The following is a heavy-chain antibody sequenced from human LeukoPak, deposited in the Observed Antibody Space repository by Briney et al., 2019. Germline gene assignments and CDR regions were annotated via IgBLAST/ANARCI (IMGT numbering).Heavy chain of an antibody. CDR3: ARGLLRHGSGNYYYGMDV. CDR2: INHSGST. Sequence: SETLSLTCTVSGGSISSYYWSWIRQPPGKGLEWIGEINHSGSTNYNPSLKSRVTISVDTSKNQFSLKLSSVTAADTAVYYCARGLLRHGSGNYYYGMDVWGQGTTVTVSS. J-gene: IGHJ6*02. D-gene: IGHD3-10*01. V-gene: IGHV4-34*01. CDR1: GGSISSYY.